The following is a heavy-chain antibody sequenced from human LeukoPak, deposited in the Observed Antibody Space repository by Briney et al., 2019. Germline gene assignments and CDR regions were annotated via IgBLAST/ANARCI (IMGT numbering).Heavy chain of an antibody. CDR2: INHSGST. J-gene: IGHJ5*02. D-gene: IGHD5-18*01. Sequence: SETLSLTCAVYGGSFSGYYWSWIRQPPGKGLEGIGEINHSGSTNYNPSLKSRVTISVDTSKNQFSLKLSSVTAADTAVYYCARGLWLHPGYWFDPWGQGTLVTVSS. CDR3: ARGLWLHPGYWFDP. CDR1: GGSFSGYY. V-gene: IGHV4-34*01.